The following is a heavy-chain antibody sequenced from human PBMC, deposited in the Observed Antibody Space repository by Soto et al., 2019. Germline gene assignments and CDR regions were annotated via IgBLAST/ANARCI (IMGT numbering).Heavy chain of an antibody. CDR1: GFTFSSYA. CDR2: ISGSGGST. J-gene: IGHJ4*02. CDR3: AKDPGGYSYGYIDY. V-gene: IGHV3-23*01. Sequence: EVQLLESGGGLVQPGGSLRLSCAASGFTFSSYAMSWVRQAPGKGLEWVSAISGSGGSTYYADSVKGRFTISRDNSKNALYLQMNSLRAEDTAVYYCAKDPGGYSYGYIDYWGQGTLVTVSS. D-gene: IGHD5-18*01.